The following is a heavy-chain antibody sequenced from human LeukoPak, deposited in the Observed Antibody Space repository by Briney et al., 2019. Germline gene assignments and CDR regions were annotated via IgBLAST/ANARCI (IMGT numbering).Heavy chain of an antibody. CDR2: IFHSGNT. Sequence: SETLSLTCTVSNDSIRSGDYYWNWIRQPPGKGLEWIGYIFHSGNTYYNPSLKSRVTMSVDTSKNQFSLKLSSVTAADTAVYYCARRPAYYFDYWGQGTLVTVSS. CDR3: ARRPAYYFDY. J-gene: IGHJ4*02. V-gene: IGHV4-30-4*01. CDR1: NDSIRSGDYY.